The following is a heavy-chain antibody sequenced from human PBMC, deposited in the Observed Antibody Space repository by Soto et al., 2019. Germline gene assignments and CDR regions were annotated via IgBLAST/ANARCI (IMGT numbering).Heavy chain of an antibody. CDR3: ARRSSGWYSNYYYYGMDV. CDR2: IYYSGST. D-gene: IGHD6-19*01. CDR1: GGYISSSSYY. Sequence: PSETLSLTCTVSGGYISSSSYYWGWIRQPPGKGLEWIGSIYYSGSTYYNPSLKSRVTISVDTSKNQFSLKLSSVTAADTAVYYCARRSSGWYSNYYYYGMDVWGQGTTVTVSS. J-gene: IGHJ6*02. V-gene: IGHV4-39*01.